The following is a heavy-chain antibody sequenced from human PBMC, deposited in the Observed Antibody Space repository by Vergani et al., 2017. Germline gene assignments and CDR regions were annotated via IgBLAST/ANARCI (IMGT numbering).Heavy chain of an antibody. D-gene: IGHD3-3*01. J-gene: IGHJ5*02. CDR1: GGSFSGYY. Sequence: QVQLQQWGAGLLKPSETLSLTCAVYGGSFSGYYWSWIRQPPGKGLEWIGEINHRGSTNYNPSLKSRVTISVDTSKNQFSLKLSSVTAADTAVYYGARGRYDFWRGYYTPRAWFDPWGQGTLVTVSS. CDR2: INHRGST. CDR3: ARGRYDFWRGYYTPRAWFDP. V-gene: IGHV4-34*01.